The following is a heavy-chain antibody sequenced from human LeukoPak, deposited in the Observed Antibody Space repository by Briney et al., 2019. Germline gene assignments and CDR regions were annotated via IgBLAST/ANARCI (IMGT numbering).Heavy chain of an antibody. Sequence: GGSLRLSCAASGFTFDDYGMSWVRQAPGKGLEWVSGINWNGGSTGYADSVKGRFTISRDNAKNSLYLQMNSLRAEDTALYYCARDRSYYDYVWGSYRPILFDYWGQGTLATVSS. D-gene: IGHD3-16*02. J-gene: IGHJ4*02. CDR3: ARDRSYYDYVWGSYRPILFDY. V-gene: IGHV3-20*04. CDR1: GFTFDDYG. CDR2: INWNGGST.